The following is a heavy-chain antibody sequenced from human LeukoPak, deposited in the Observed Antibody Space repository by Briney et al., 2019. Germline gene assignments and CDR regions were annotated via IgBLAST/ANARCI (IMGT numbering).Heavy chain of an antibody. V-gene: IGHV4-31*03. CDR2: ISNSGTT. CDR1: GDSVTSAGYF. D-gene: IGHD2-21*02. Sequence: SETLTLTCTVSGDSVTSAGYFWTWIRQHPGKGLEWIGYISNSGTTSYNPSLKSRVSISVDTSDNLFSLSLRSVTAADTAVYYCARDVVVTSSPDTFDIWGQG. J-gene: IGHJ3*02. CDR3: ARDVVVTSSPDTFDI.